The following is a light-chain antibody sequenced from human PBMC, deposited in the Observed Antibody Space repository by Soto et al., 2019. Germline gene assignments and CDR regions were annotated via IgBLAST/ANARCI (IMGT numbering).Light chain of an antibody. Sequence: QSVLAQPPSASGAPGQRLTISCTGSSSNIGAGYDVHWYQQLPGAAPKLLIYGNNNRPSGVPDRFSGSKSGTSASLAITGLQAEDEADYYCQSYANSLSLSGSLVFGGGTKLTVL. CDR3: QSYANSLSLSGSLV. J-gene: IGLJ2*01. CDR1: SSNIGAGYD. CDR2: GNN. V-gene: IGLV1-40*01.